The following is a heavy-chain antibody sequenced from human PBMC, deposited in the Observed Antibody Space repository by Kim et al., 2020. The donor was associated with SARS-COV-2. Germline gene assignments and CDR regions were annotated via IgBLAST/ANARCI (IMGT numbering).Heavy chain of an antibody. CDR3: ARAIIGTNTFDY. D-gene: IGHD1-7*01. V-gene: IGHV3-74*01. CDR1: GFTFSTYW. CDR2: INNDGSRR. J-gene: IGHJ4*02. Sequence: GGSLRLSCEGSGFTFSTYWMDWVRQAPGKGLVWVSRINNDGSRRDYADSVKGRFTISRDNAKYTLYLQMNSLRAEDTAVYYCARAIIGTNTFDYWGQGTLATVSS.